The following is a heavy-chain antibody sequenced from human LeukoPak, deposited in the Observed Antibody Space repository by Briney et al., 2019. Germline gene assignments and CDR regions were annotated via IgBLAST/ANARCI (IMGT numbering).Heavy chain of an antibody. Sequence: GASVKVSCKASGYTFTGYYTHWVRQAPGQGLEWMGWINPNSGGTNYAQKFQGRVTMTRDTSISTAYMELSRLRSDDTAVYYCARDPPQYYYDSSGYYYYYYMDVWGKGTTVTVSS. J-gene: IGHJ6*03. D-gene: IGHD3-22*01. CDR3: ARDPPQYYYDSSGYYYYYYMDV. CDR1: GYTFTGYY. V-gene: IGHV1-2*02. CDR2: INPNSGGT.